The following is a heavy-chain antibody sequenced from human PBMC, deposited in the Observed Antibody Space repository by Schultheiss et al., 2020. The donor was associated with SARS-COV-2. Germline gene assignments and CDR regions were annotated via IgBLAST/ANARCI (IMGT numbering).Heavy chain of an antibody. CDR2: IYTSGST. J-gene: IGHJ4*02. CDR3: ARAWLSGSYEMSYFDY. CDR1: GGSISSSSYY. D-gene: IGHD1-26*01. Sequence: SETLSLTCTVSGGSISSSSYYWGWIRQPAGKGLEWIGRIYTSGSTNYNPSLKSRVTMSVDTSKNQFSLKLSSVTAADTAVYYCARAWLSGSYEMSYFDYWGQGTLVTVSS. V-gene: IGHV4-61*02.